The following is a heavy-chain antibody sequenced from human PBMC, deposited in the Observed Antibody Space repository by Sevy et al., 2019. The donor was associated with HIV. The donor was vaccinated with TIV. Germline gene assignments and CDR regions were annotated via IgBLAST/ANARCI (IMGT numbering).Heavy chain of an antibody. Sequence: GGSLRLSCAASGFTFSTYAMHWVRQAPGKGLEWEAIISSDGNNKFYADSVKGLFTISRDNSKNTLYLQMNSLRAEDTAIYYCAKPLYFYDGNGYYLDYWGQGTLVTVSS. CDR2: ISSDGNNK. J-gene: IGHJ4*02. CDR3: AKPLYFYDGNGYYLDY. V-gene: IGHV3-30*18. CDR1: GFTFSTYA. D-gene: IGHD3-22*01.